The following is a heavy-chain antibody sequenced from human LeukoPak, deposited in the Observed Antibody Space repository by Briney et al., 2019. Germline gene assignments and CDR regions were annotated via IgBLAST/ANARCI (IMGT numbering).Heavy chain of an antibody. J-gene: IGHJ5*02. D-gene: IGHD6-13*01. CDR3: ARIAAAVYNWFDP. V-gene: IGHV4-30-2*01. Sequence: NSSETLSLTCAVSGGSISSGGYSWSWIRQPPGKGLEWIGYIYHSGSTYYNPSLKSRVTISVDRSKNQFSLKLSSVTAADTAVYYCARIAAAVYNWFDPWGQGTLVTVSS. CDR2: IYHSGST. CDR1: GGSISSGGYS.